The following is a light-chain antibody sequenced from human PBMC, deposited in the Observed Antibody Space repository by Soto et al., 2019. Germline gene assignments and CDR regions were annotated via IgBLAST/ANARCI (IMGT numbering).Light chain of an antibody. Sequence: DIQMTKSPSTLSASVGDRVIITCRASQSISSWLAWYQQKPGKAPNLLIYKASSLESGVPSRFSGSGSGTEFTLTISSLQPDDFATYYCQQYNSSPFTFGQGTKLEIK. CDR1: QSISSW. CDR2: KAS. J-gene: IGKJ2*01. CDR3: QQYNSSPFT. V-gene: IGKV1-5*03.